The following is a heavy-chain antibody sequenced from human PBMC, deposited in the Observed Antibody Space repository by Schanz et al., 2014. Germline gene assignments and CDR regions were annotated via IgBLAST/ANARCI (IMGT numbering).Heavy chain of an antibody. D-gene: IGHD1-20*01. J-gene: IGHJ3*01. V-gene: IGHV3-48*01. Sequence: EVQLVESGGGLVQPRGSLRLSCAASEFSFSSFGMNWVRQAPGKGLEWVSYISSSSSTIYYADSVKGRFTISRDNAKTSCYLKRNSRGAENTVLYFWRRDHEINLSLPRHDAFDVWGQGTVVTVSS. CDR1: EFSFSSFG. CDR2: ISSSSSTI. CDR3: RRDHEINLSLPRHDAFDV.